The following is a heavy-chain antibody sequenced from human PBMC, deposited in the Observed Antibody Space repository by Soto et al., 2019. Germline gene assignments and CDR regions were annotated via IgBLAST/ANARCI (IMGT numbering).Heavy chain of an antibody. Sequence: SETLSLTCTVSGGSISSYYWSWIRQPPGKGLEWIGYIYYSGSTNYNPSLKSRVTISVDTSKNQFSLKLSSVTAADTAVYYCARGPPRYYYDSSGYNFWFDPRGQGTLVTVSS. V-gene: IGHV4-59*01. D-gene: IGHD3-22*01. CDR2: IYYSGST. CDR3: ARGPPRYYYDSSGYNFWFDP. CDR1: GGSISSYY. J-gene: IGHJ5*02.